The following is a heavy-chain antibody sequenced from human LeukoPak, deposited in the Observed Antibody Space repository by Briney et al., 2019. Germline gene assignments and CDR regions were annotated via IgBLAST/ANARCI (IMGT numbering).Heavy chain of an antibody. J-gene: IGHJ4*02. Sequence: SETLSLTCTVSGGSISSYYWSWIRQPPGRGLEWIGYIYYSGSTNYNPSLKSRVTISVDTSKNQFSLKLSSVTAADTAVYYCARELMGASTYWGQGTLVTVSS. V-gene: IGHV4-59*01. D-gene: IGHD1-26*01. CDR3: ARELMGASTY. CDR2: IYYSGST. CDR1: GGSISSYY.